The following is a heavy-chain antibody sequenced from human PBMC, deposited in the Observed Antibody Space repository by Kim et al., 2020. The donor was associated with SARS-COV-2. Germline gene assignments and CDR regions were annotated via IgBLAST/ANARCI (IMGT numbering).Heavy chain of an antibody. D-gene: IGHD1-1*01. CDR2: INHSGST. J-gene: IGHJ4*02. CDR3: ARATNPTRSLDY. Sequence: SETLSLTCAVYGGSFSGYYWSWIRQPPGKGLEWIGEINHSGSTNYNPSLKSRVTISVDTSKNQFSLKLSSVTAADTAVYYCARATNPTRSLDYWGQGTLVTVSS. V-gene: IGHV4-34*01. CDR1: GGSFSGYY.